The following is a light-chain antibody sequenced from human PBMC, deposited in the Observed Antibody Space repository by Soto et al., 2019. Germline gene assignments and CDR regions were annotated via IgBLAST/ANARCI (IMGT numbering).Light chain of an antibody. Sequence: QSALTQPASVSGSPGQSITISCTGTSSDIGSYNYVSWYQQHPGKAPKLIIHDVSIRPSGISNRFSGSKSGDTASLTISGLQSEDEADYHCSSYATSGAGLFGGGTKLTVL. V-gene: IGLV2-14*01. J-gene: IGLJ3*02. CDR3: SSYATSGAGL. CDR1: SSDIGSYNY. CDR2: DVS.